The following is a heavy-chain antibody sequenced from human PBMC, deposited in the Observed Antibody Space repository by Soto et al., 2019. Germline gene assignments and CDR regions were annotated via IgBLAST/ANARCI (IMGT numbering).Heavy chain of an antibody. J-gene: IGHJ5*02. D-gene: IGHD3-10*01. CDR3: ARLGRYYGSGSLNWFDP. Sequence: PSETLSLTCTVSGGSICSYYWSWIRQPPGKGLEWIGYIYYSGSTNYNPSLKSRVTISVDTSKNQFSLKLSSVTAADTAVYYCARLGRYYGSGSLNWFDPWGQGTLVTVSS. CDR1: GGSICSYY. CDR2: IYYSGST. V-gene: IGHV4-59*08.